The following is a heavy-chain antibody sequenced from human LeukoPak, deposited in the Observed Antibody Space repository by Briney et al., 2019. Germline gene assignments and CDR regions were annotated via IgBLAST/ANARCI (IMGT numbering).Heavy chain of an antibody. J-gene: IGHJ4*02. Sequence: ASVKVSCKASGYTFTSYDINWVRQATGQGLEGMGWMNANSGDTGYAQNFQGRVTMTRNTSISTAYMELSSLRSEDTAIYYCARGGTYLPFGYWGQGTLVTVSS. CDR3: ARGGTYLPFGY. CDR1: GYTFTSYD. CDR2: MNANSGDT. V-gene: IGHV1-8*01. D-gene: IGHD3-10*01.